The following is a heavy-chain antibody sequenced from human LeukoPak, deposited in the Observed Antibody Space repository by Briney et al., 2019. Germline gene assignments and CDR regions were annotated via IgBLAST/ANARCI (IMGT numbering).Heavy chain of an antibody. V-gene: IGHV3-23*01. J-gene: IGHJ5*02. CDR1: GFSFSTYS. Sequence: GGSLRLSCAASGFSFSTYSMNWVRQAPGKGLEWVSTISGSGTITYYADSVEGRFTISRDNSKNTLYLQTNSLRAEDTAVYYCAKSGSGSYLRWFDPWGQGTLVTVSS. CDR3: AKSGSGSYLRWFDP. CDR2: ISGSGTIT. D-gene: IGHD3-10*01.